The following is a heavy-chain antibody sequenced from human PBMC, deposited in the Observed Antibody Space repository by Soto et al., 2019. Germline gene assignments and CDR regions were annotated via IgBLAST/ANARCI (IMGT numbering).Heavy chain of an antibody. Sequence: SVKVSCKASGGTFSSYAINWVRQAPGQGLEWMGWIIAINGNTNYAQKFQGRVTITRDTSTSTAYMELSSLRSEDTAVYYCARDLGGWPDYWGQGTLVTVSS. CDR1: GGTFSSYA. J-gene: IGHJ4*02. CDR3: ARDLGGWPDY. V-gene: IGHV1-69*10. CDR2: IIAINGNT. D-gene: IGHD2-15*01.